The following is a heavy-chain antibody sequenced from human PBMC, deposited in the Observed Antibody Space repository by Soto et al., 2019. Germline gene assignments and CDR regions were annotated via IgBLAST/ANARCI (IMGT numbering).Heavy chain of an antibody. Sequence: PGGSLRLSCAASGFTISTSAITWVRKAPGEGLECVSGVTGSGGQIHYADSVKGRVTLSKDNSKNTVYLQMSSLREEDTVLYYWAQDAVYKDGLWLMDSWGQGTLVTVSS. V-gene: IGHV3-23*01. D-gene: IGHD2-21*01. J-gene: IGHJ5*02. CDR1: GFTISTSA. CDR3: AQDAVYKDGLWLMDS. CDR2: VTGSGGQI.